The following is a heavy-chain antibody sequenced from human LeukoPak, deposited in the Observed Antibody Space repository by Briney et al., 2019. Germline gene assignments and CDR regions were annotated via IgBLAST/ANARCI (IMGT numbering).Heavy chain of an antibody. Sequence: SVKVSCKASGGTFSSYAISWVRQAPGQGLEWMGGIIPIFGTANYAQKFQGRVTITADESTSTAYMELSSLRSEDTAVYYCARDTYGDPDPFDYWGQETLVTVSS. V-gene: IGHV1-69*13. CDR1: GGTFSSYA. CDR2: IIPIFGTA. D-gene: IGHD4-17*01. J-gene: IGHJ4*02. CDR3: ARDTYGDPDPFDY.